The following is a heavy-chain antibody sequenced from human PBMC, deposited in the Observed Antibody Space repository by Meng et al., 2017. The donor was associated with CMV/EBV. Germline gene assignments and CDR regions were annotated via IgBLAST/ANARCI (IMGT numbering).Heavy chain of an antibody. CDR2: IYSGGSST. V-gene: IGHV3-23*03. Sequence: GESLKISCAASGFTFSSYAMSWVRQAPGKGLEWVSVIYSGGSSTYYADSVKGRFTISRDNSKNTLYLQMNSLRAEDTAVYYCARGVEGFDYWGQGTLVTVSS. CDR3: ARGVEGFDY. J-gene: IGHJ4*02. CDR1: GFTFSSYA.